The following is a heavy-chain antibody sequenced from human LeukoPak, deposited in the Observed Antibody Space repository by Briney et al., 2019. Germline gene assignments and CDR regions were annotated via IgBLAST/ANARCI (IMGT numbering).Heavy chain of an antibody. Sequence: GESLKISCKGSGYSFNSYWIGWVRQMPGKGLEWMGIIYPGDSDTRYSPSFQGQVTISADKSISTAYLQWSSLKASDTAMYYCARTQYCSSTSCNHAFDIWGQGTMVTVSS. CDR2: IYPGDSDT. D-gene: IGHD2-2*01. CDR1: GYSFNSYW. J-gene: IGHJ3*02. CDR3: ARTQYCSSTSCNHAFDI. V-gene: IGHV5-51*01.